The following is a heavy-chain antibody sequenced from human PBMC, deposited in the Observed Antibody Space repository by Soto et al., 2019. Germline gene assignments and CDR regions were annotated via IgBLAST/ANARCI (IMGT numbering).Heavy chain of an antibody. Sequence: QVQLVQSGAEVKRPGSSVTVSCRSTGDTVNDYYIHWVRQAHGQGLGWMGWINPYGGVTKYAQKFKGWVSMSRETSIRTVYIPLRRLRSDDTAVYYCAIETGGATATLYYSYLYRDGWGTGNTVTVS. CDR2: INPYGGVT. CDR1: GDTVNDYY. D-gene: IGHD7-27*01. V-gene: IGHV1-2*04. J-gene: IGHJ6*03. CDR3: AIETGGATATLYYSYLYRDG.